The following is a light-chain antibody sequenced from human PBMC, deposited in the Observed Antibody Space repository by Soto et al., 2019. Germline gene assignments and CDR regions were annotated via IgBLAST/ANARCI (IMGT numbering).Light chain of an antibody. V-gene: IGKV3-20*01. Sequence: ETVLTQSPGTLSLSPGERATLSCRASQTVNGNYLGWYQQKPGQAPRLLIYGTSSRATGIPDRFSGSGSGTDFTLTISRLEPEAFAVYYCQQCGTLPGTFGQGTRVDIK. CDR1: QTVNGNY. CDR2: GTS. CDR3: QQCGTLPGT. J-gene: IGKJ1*01.